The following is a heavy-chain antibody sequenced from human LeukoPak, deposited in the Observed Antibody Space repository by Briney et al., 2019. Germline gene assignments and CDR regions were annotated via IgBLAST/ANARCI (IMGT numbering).Heavy chain of an antibody. Sequence: ASVKVSCKASGYTFTGYYMHWVRQAPGQGLEWMGWINPNSGGTNYAQKFQGRVTMTRDTSISTAYMELSRLRSDDTAGYYCASVYVWGSYNPFDYWGQGPLVTVSS. V-gene: IGHV1-2*02. CDR2: INPNSGGT. D-gene: IGHD3-16*01. CDR1: GYTFTGYY. CDR3: ASVYVWGSYNPFDY. J-gene: IGHJ4*02.